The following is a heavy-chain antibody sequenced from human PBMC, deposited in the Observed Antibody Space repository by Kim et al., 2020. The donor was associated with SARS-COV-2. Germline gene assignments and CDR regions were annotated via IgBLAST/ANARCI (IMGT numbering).Heavy chain of an antibody. D-gene: IGHD3-22*01. Sequence: GGSLRLSCAASGFTFSSYGMHWVRQAPGKGLEWVAVISYDGSNKYYADSVKGRFTISRDNSKNTLYLQMNSLRAEDTAVYYCARANYYDSSGYEYYYGMDVWGQGTTVTVSS. V-gene: IGHV3-33*05. CDR1: GFTFSSYG. CDR2: ISYDGSNK. CDR3: ARANYYDSSGYEYYYGMDV. J-gene: IGHJ6*02.